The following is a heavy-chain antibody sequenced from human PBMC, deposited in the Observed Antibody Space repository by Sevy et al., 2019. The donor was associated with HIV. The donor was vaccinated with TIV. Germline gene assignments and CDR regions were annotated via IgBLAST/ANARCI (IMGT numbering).Heavy chain of an antibody. CDR2: ISGTGNSI. D-gene: IGHD3-22*01. Sequence: GGSLRLSCADSGFTFSPYSMNWFRQSPGKGLEWLSYISGTGNSIYYTGSVKGRFTISRDNAKNSLYLQMNSLRVEDTAMYYCARVPLYSDSHINDYWGQGTLVTVSS. CDR3: ARVPLYSDSHINDY. J-gene: IGHJ4*02. V-gene: IGHV3-48*04. CDR1: GFTFSPYS.